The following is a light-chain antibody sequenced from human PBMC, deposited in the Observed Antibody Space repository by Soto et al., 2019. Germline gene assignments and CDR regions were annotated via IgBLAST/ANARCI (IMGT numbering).Light chain of an antibody. CDR1: QDISNY. CDR3: QQYDNLPYT. Sequence: DIQMTQSPSFLSASIGDRVTITCQASQDISNYLSWYQQKPGKAPKLLIYEASNLETGVPSRFSGSGSRTDFSFTIRSLQPEDIATYYCQQYDNLPYTFGQGTKLEIK. CDR2: EAS. J-gene: IGKJ2*01. V-gene: IGKV1-33*01.